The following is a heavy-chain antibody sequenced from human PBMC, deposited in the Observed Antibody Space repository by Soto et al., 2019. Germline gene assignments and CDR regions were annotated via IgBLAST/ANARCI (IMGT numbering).Heavy chain of an antibody. CDR3: ARGSLATVDNSGLYDY. CDR1: GWSFSGHY. D-gene: IGHD3-22*01. CDR2: INHSGGT. Sequence: LTCALSGWSFSGHYWSWIRQPPGKGLEWIGEINHSGGTSYNPSLKSRVTISVDTSKSQFSLKLTSVTAADRAVYYCARGSLATVDNSGLYDYWSQGTPVTV. J-gene: IGHJ4*02. V-gene: IGHV4-34*01.